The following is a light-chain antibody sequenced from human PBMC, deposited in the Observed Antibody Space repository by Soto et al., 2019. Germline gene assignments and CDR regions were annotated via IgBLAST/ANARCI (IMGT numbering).Light chain of an antibody. J-gene: IGLJ1*01. Sequence: QSVLTQPPSASGTPGQRVTISCSGSSSSIGSNSVNWYQQLPRTAPKVLIYTNNQRPSWVPDRFSGSKSGTSASLAISGLQSADEDDYYCAAWDGSLNVYVFGTGTKVTVL. CDR1: SSSIGSNS. CDR2: TNN. V-gene: IGLV1-44*01. CDR3: AAWDGSLNVYV.